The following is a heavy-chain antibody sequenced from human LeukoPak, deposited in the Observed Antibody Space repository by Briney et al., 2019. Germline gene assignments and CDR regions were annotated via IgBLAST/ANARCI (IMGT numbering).Heavy chain of an antibody. D-gene: IGHD2-15*01. CDR2: IYYSGST. CDR1: GGSISSYH. Sequence: SETLSLTCTVSGGSISSYHWSWIRQPPGKGLEWIGYIYYSGSTNYNPSLKSRVTISVDTSKNQFSLKLSSVTAADTAVYYCATPLVDCSGGSCYPYWGQGTLVTVSS. CDR3: ATPLVDCSGGSCYPY. V-gene: IGHV4-59*12. J-gene: IGHJ4*02.